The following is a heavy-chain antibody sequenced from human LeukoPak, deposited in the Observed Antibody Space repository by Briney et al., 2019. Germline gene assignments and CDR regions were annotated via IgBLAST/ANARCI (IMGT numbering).Heavy chain of an antibody. V-gene: IGHV3-30*04. Sequence: GGSLRLSCAASGFTFSSYAMHWVRQAPGKGLEWVAAISYDGSNKYYADSVKGRFTISRDNSKNTLDLQMNSLRAEDTAVYYCASATLRCSGGSCYEMDVWGKGTTVTVSS. J-gene: IGHJ6*04. CDR2: ISYDGSNK. CDR1: GFTFSSYA. D-gene: IGHD2-15*01. CDR3: ASATLRCSGGSCYEMDV.